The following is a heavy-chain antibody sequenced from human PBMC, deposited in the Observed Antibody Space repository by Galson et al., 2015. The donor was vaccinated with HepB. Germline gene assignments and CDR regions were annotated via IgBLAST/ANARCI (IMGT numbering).Heavy chain of an antibody. Sequence: SLRLSCAASGFSFSTYGMHWVRQAPGKGLEWVAVMWYDGSYKNYADSVKGRFTISRDNSKNTLFLQMNSLRAEDTAVYYCARLLATTRTLDYWGQGTLVTVSS. J-gene: IGHJ4*02. V-gene: IGHV3-33*01. D-gene: IGHD5-12*01. CDR2: MWYDGSYK. CDR3: ARLLATTRTLDY. CDR1: GFSFSTYG.